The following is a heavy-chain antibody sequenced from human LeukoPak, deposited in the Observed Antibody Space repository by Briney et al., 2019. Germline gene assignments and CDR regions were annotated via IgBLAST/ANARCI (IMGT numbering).Heavy chain of an antibody. J-gene: IGHJ6*02. D-gene: IGHD2-15*01. CDR3: ARGLGSLRAPYYYYYGMDV. V-gene: IGHV1-46*01. CDR1: GYTFTSYY. CDR2: INPSAGST. Sequence: ASVKVSCKASGYTFTSYYMHWVRQAPGQGLEWMGIINPSAGSTSYAQKFQGRVTITADKSTSTAYMELSSLRSEDTAVYYCARGLGSLRAPYYYYYGMDVWGQGTTVTVSS.